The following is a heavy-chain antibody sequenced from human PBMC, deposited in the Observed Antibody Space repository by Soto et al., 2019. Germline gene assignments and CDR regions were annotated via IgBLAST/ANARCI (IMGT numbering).Heavy chain of an antibody. J-gene: IGHJ4*02. V-gene: IGHV3-23*01. Sequence: PGGSLRLSCAASGFTFSSYAMSWVRQAPGKGLDWVSAISGSGGSTYYADSVKGRFTISRDNSKNTLYLQMNSLRAEDTAVYYCAKGSLLSIVVVVAAQTTDDYWGQGTLVTVSA. CDR1: GFTFSSYA. D-gene: IGHD2-15*01. CDR3: AKGSLLSIVVVVAAQTTDDY. CDR2: ISGSGGST.